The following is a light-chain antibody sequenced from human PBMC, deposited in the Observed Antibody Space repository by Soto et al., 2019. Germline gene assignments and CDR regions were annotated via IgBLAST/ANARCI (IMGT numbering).Light chain of an antibody. V-gene: IGKV1-5*01. CDR3: QQYNTFWT. J-gene: IGKJ1*01. CDR1: QSISSW. CDR2: DVS. Sequence: DIQMTESTSTLSASVGYRVTITCRASQSISSWLAWYQQKPGKAPKLLIYDVSSLESGVPSRFSGSGSGTEFTLTISSQQPDDFATYYCQQYNTFWTFGQGTKVDNK.